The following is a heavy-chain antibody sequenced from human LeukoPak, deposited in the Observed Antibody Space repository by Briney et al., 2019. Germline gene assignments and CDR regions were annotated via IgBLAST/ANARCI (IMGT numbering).Heavy chain of an antibody. D-gene: IGHD3-3*01. CDR3: ARFYYDFWSGSSDY. J-gene: IGHJ4*02. V-gene: IGHV3-23*01. Sequence: GGSLRLSCAASGFTVSNNYMSWVRQAPGKGLEWISAISGSGGSTYYADSVKGRFTISRDNSKNTLYLQMNSLRDEDTAVYYCARFYYDFWSGSSDYWGQGTLVTVSS. CDR2: ISGSGGST. CDR1: GFTVSNNY.